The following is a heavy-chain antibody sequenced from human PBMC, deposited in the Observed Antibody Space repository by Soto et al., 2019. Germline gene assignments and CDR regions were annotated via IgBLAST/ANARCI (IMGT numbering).Heavy chain of an antibody. J-gene: IGHJ5*01. CDR2: VYHSGST. CDR1: GESISSNDW. V-gene: IGHV4-4*02. D-gene: IGHD6-13*01. CDR3: ARIVYSLAYVSSSTWFDP. Sequence: QVQLQESGPGLVKPSGTLSLTCTVSGESISSNDWWPWVRQPPGKGLEWIGVVYHSGSTNYNPTLKRRVTLSVDKSKYRSALRLISGTAADAAVNYCARIVYSLAYVSSSTWFDPWGQGTLVNVFS.